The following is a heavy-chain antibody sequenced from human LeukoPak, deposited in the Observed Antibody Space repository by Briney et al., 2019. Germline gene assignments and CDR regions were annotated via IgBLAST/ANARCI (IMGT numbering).Heavy chain of an antibody. J-gene: IGHJ6*03. CDR2: IYYSGST. Sequence: SETLSLTCTVSGGSISSYYWSWIRQPPGKGLEWIGYIYYSGSTNYNPSLKSRVTISVDMSKNQFSLKLSSVTAADTAVYYCARRYSDYQPRGYYMDVWGKGTTVTVSS. D-gene: IGHD2-2*01. CDR1: GGSISSYY. V-gene: IGHV4-59*01. CDR3: ARRYSDYQPRGYYMDV.